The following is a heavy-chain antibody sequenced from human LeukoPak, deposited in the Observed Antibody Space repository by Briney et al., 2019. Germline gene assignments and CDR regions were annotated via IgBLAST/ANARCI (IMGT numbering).Heavy chain of an antibody. Sequence: GGSLRLPCAASEFTFSSYSMNWVRQAPGKGLEWVSYITNSGNSKSYADSVKGRFTISRDNAKNLLYLQMNSLRAEDTAVYYCARGTRYCSSTSCPFSPNYGMDVWGQGTTVTVSS. CDR1: EFTFSSYS. D-gene: IGHD2-2*01. CDR2: ITNSGNSK. CDR3: ARGTRYCSSTSCPFSPNYGMDV. J-gene: IGHJ6*02. V-gene: IGHV3-48*01.